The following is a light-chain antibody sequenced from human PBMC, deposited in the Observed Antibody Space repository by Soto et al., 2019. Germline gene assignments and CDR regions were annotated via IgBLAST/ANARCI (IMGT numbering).Light chain of an antibody. CDR1: SSNIGDDYV. V-gene: IGLV1-40*01. Sequence: QSVLTQPPSVSSAPGQKVTISCSGSSSNIGDDYVSWYQQFPGKAPRLLIYGNSNRPSGVPDRFSGSKSGTSASLAITGLQAEDEADYDCQSYDSSLSGSYVFGTGTKVTVL. CDR2: GNS. J-gene: IGLJ1*01. CDR3: QSYDSSLSGSYV.